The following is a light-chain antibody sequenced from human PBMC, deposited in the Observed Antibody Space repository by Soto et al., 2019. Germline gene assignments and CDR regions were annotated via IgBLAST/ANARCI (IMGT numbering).Light chain of an antibody. CDR2: LNSDGSH. V-gene: IGLV4-69*01. J-gene: IGLJ2*01. CDR1: SGHSNYA. CDR3: QTWGSGIVV. Sequence: QLVLTQSPSASASLGASVKLTCTLSSGHSNYAIAWHQQQSEKGPRYLMKLNSDGSHSKGDGIPDRFSGSSSGAERYLTICTLQSEDAADSYCQTWGSGIVVFGGGTKLTVL.